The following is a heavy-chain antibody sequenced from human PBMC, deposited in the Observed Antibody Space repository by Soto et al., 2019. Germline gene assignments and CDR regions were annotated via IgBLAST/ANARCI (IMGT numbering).Heavy chain of an antibody. Sequence: EVQLVESGGGLVQPGGSLRLSCAASGFTFSSYWMHWVRQAPGKGLVWVSRINSDGSSTSYADSVKGRFTISRDNAKNTLYLQMNSVRAEDTAVYYCARVESGCTNGVCYWTLPDYWGQGSLVSVSS. D-gene: IGHD2-8*01. CDR2: INSDGSST. V-gene: IGHV3-74*01. J-gene: IGHJ4*02. CDR1: GFTFSSYW. CDR3: ARVESGCTNGVCYWTLPDY.